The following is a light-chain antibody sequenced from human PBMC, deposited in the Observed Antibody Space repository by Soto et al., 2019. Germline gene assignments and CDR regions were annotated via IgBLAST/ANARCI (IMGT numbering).Light chain of an antibody. CDR1: STDVGGINY. V-gene: IGLV2-14*03. Sequence: QSALTQPASVSGSPGQSVTISCTGTSTDVGGINYVSWYQQLPGNAPKLVIYDVTHRTSGVSDRFSGSRSGNTASLTISGLQSEDEADYYCTSFTSGSTPYVLGTGTKLTVL. CDR2: DVT. J-gene: IGLJ1*01. CDR3: TSFTSGSTPYV.